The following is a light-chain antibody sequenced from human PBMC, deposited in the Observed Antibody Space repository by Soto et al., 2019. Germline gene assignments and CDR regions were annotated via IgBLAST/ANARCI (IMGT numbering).Light chain of an antibody. Sequence: GDRVTIACRASQSISSFLNWYQQKPGKAPKLLIYDASSLESGVPSRVSGSGSGTEFTLTIDSLQPDDFATYYCQEYKSYSWTFGQGTKVDIK. V-gene: IGKV1-5*01. CDR1: QSISSF. CDR3: QEYKSYSWT. J-gene: IGKJ1*01. CDR2: DAS.